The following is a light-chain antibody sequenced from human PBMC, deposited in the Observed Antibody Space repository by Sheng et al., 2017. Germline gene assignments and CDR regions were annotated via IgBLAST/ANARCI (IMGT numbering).Light chain of an antibody. CDR1: QSLLQSNGYIP. Sequence: EIVMTQSPFSLPVTPGESASISCRSSQSLLQSNGYIPFDWYVQKPGQSPQLLIFMSSYRVSGVPDRFSASGSGTDFTLKISRVEPEDAGVYYCMQSLQTPFTFGGGTKVEIK. J-gene: IGKJ4*01. CDR3: MQSLQTPFT. CDR2: MSS. V-gene: IGKV2-28*01.